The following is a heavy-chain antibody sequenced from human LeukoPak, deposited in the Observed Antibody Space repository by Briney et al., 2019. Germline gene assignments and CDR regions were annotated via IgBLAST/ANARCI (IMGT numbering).Heavy chain of an antibody. CDR1: GGSISSYY. V-gene: IGHV4-59*12. D-gene: IGHD3-10*01. Sequence: SETLSLTCTVSGGSISSYYWSWIRQPPGKGLEWIGYISYSGSTYYNPSLKSRVTISVDTSKNQFSLKLSSVTAADTAVYYCARERDRRYYYGSGSYNWFDPWGQGTLVTVSS. J-gene: IGHJ5*02. CDR3: ARERDRRYYYGSGSYNWFDP. CDR2: ISYSGST.